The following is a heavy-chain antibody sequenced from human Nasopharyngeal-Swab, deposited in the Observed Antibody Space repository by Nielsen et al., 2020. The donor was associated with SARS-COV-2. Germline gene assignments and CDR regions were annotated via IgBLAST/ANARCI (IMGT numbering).Heavy chain of an antibody. V-gene: IGHV3-23*01. D-gene: IGHD6-6*01. CDR2: ISGSGGST. J-gene: IGHJ5*02. Sequence: VRQAPGKGLEWVSAISGSGGSTYYADSVKGRFTISRDNSKNTLYLQMNSLRAEDTAVYYCAKDAIEYSSSSWFGWFDPWGQGTLVTSPQ. CDR3: AKDAIEYSSSSWFGWFDP.